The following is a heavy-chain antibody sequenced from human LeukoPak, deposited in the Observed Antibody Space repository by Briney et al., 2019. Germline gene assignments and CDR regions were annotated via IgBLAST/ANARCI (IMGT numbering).Heavy chain of an antibody. CDR2: INPNSGGT. CDR1: GFTFTSSA. V-gene: IGHV1-2*02. Sequence: ASVKVSCKASGFTFTSSAMQWVRQARGQGLEWIGWINPNSGGTNYAQKFQGRVTMTRDTSISTADMELSRLRSDDTAVYYCARGRGSGSFYGMDVWGQGTTVTVSS. CDR3: ARGRGSGSFYGMDV. D-gene: IGHD3-10*01. J-gene: IGHJ6*02.